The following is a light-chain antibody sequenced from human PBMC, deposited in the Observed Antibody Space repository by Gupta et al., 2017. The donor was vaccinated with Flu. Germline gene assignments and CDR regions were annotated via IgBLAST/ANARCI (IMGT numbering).Light chain of an antibody. J-gene: IGKJ4*01. Sequence: VLTQSPATLSLSPGERATLSCRASQSIGSHLGWYQQKPGQAPRLLIYDASSRASGIPARFTGSVSGTDFTLTITSLEPEDFAVYYCQQRGKWPLTFGGGTKVEIK. CDR1: QSIGSH. CDR2: DAS. CDR3: QQRGKWPLT. V-gene: IGKV3-11*01.